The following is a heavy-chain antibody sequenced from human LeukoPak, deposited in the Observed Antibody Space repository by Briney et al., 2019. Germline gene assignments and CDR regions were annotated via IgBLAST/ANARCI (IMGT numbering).Heavy chain of an antibody. D-gene: IGHD6-19*01. Sequence: GGSLRLYCAASGFTFSSYGMHWVRQAPGKGLEWVAVIWYDGSNKYYADSVKGRFTISRDNSKNTLYLQMNSLRAEDTAVYYCARPASSEDYNFDYWGQGTLVTVSS. CDR1: GFTFSSYG. V-gene: IGHV3-33*08. J-gene: IGHJ4*02. CDR3: ARPASSEDYNFDY. CDR2: IWYDGSNK.